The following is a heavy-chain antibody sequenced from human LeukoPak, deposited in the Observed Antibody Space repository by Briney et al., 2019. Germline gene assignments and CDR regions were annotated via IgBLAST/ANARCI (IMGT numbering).Heavy chain of an antibody. V-gene: IGHV4-39*01. CDR1: GGSISSSSYY. Sequence: PSETLSLTCTVSGGSISSSSYYWGWIRQPPGKGLEWIGSIYYSGSTYYNPSLKSRVTISVDTSKNQFSLKLSSVTAADTAVYYCARMRYDILTGYYTDAFDIWGQGTMVTVSS. CDR2: IYYSGST. CDR3: ARMRYDILTGYYTDAFDI. J-gene: IGHJ3*02. D-gene: IGHD3-9*01.